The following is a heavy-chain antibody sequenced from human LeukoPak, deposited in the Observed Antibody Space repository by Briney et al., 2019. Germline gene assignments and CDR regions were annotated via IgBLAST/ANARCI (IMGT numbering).Heavy chain of an antibody. D-gene: IGHD2-15*01. J-gene: IGHJ6*02. CDR2: IYYSGST. V-gene: IGHV4-39*01. Sequence: SETLSLTCTVSGGSISSSSYYWGWIRQPPGKGPEWIGSIYYSGSTYYNPSLKSRVTISVDTSKNQFSLKLSSVTAADTAVYYCARRVDNCSGGSCPWFYYYYGMDVWGQGTTVTVSS. CDR3: ARRVDNCSGGSCPWFYYYYGMDV. CDR1: GGSISSSSYY.